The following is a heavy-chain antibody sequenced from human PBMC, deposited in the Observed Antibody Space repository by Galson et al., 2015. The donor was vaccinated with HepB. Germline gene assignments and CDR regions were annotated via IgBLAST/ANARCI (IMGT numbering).Heavy chain of an antibody. D-gene: IGHD3-16*01. CDR1: GYTFSTYS. J-gene: IGHJ4*02. CDR2: ISGYSGKP. V-gene: IGHV1-18*01. CDR3: ARDIGDREDY. Sequence: SVKVSCKASGYTFSTYSISWVRQAPGQGLEWVGWISGYSGKPLYAQKLPGRVPLTTDTSTTTAYMELRSLPSDDTAVYYSARDIGDREDYWGQGTLVTVSS.